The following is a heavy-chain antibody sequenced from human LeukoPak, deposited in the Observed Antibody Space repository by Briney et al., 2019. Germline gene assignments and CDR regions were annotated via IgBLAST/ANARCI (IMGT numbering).Heavy chain of an antibody. D-gene: IGHD2-21*02. CDR3: ARDRGLLCGGDCYWDDAFDI. V-gene: IGHV3-7*01. CDR2: IKQDGSEK. J-gene: IGHJ3*02. CDR1: GFTFSSYW. Sequence: GGSLRLSCAASGFTFSSYWMSWVRQAPGKGLEWVANIKQDGSEKYYVDSVKGRFTISRDNAKNSLYLQMNSLRAEDTAVYYCARDRGLLCGGDCYWDDAFDIWGQGTMVTVSS.